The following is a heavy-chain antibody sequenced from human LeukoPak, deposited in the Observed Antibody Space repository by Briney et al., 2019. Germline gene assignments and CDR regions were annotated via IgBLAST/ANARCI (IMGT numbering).Heavy chain of an antibody. Sequence: GGSLRLSCAASGFTFSDYTMNWARQAPGKGLEWVACITTRSSYMYYADSVKGRFTISRDNAKNSLYLQMNSLRAEDTAVYYCARDGTYDSSGYIGNWGQGTLVTVSS. CDR1: GFTFSDYT. CDR3: ARDGTYDSSGYIGN. V-gene: IGHV3-21*01. J-gene: IGHJ4*02. CDR2: ITTRSSYM. D-gene: IGHD3-22*01.